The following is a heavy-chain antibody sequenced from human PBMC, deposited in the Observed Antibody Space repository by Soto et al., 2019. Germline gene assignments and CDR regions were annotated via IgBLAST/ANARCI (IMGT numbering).Heavy chain of an antibody. CDR3: ARGWWPSFDF. CDR1: GGSISSYF. CDR2: IYYSGST. Sequence: SETLSLTCTVSGGSISSYFWSWIRQPPGKGLEWIGYIYYSGSTNYNPSLKSRVTISVDTSKNQFSLKLSSVTAADTAVYYCARGWWPSFDFWGRGTLVTVSS. D-gene: IGHD2-15*01. J-gene: IGHJ4*02. V-gene: IGHV4-59*01.